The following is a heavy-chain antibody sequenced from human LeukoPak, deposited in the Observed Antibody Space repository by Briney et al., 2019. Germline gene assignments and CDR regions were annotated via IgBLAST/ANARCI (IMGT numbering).Heavy chain of an antibody. CDR3: ARLVDTAMETPFDY. J-gene: IGHJ4*02. D-gene: IGHD5-18*01. Sequence: PSETLSLTCTVSGGSISSYYWSWIRQPPGKGLEWIGYIYYSGSTNYNPSLKGRVTISVDTSKNQFSLKLSSVTAADTAVYYCARLVDTAMETPFDYWGQGTLVTVSS. V-gene: IGHV4-59*01. CDR2: IYYSGST. CDR1: GGSISSYY.